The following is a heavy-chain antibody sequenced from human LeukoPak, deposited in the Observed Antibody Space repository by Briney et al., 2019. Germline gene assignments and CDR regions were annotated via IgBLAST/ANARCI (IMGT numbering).Heavy chain of an antibody. CDR3: AKDLSICGPYWSFDL. V-gene: IGHV3-23*01. Sequence: GGSLRLSCAASGFTFNNFAMTWVRQAPWKGLEWVSTISGSGGSTYYADSVKGRFTISRDNSKNTLYLQMKSLRAEDSAVYYCAKDLSICGPYWSFDLWGRGTLVTVSS. CDR1: GFTFNNFA. J-gene: IGHJ2*01. D-gene: IGHD2-21*01. CDR2: ISGSGGST.